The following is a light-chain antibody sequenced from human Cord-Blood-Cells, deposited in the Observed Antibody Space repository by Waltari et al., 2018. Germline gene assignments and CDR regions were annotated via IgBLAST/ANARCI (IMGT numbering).Light chain of an antibody. CDR1: SLRSYY. CDR2: GKN. Sequence: SSELTQDPAVSVALGSTVSITCQGDSLRSYYASWYQQKPGQAAVLVIYGKNNRPSGTPDRFSGSSSGNTASLTITGAQAEDEAEYDCNSRDSSGNHLVFGGGTKLTVL. J-gene: IGLJ3*02. CDR3: NSRDSSGNHLV. V-gene: IGLV3-19*01.